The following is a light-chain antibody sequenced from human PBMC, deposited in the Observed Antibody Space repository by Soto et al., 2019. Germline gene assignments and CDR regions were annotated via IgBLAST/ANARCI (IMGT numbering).Light chain of an antibody. CDR2: DIS. CDR3: QQYGSSEII. V-gene: IGKV3-20*01. CDR1: QSVSSN. Sequence: EIVLTQSPATLSVSPGERATLSFRASQSVSSNLAWYQQKPGQAPRLLIYDISSRATGIPDRFSGSVSGTDFTLTITRLEPEDFAVFYCQQYGSSEIIFGQGTRLEIK. J-gene: IGKJ5*01.